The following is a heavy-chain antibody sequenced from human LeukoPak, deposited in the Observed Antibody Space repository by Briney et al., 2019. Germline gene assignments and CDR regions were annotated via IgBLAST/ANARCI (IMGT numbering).Heavy chain of an antibody. CDR3: ARDEVGGYYFE. J-gene: IGHJ4*02. CDR2: INEDGSQK. Sequence: GGSLRLSCEASGFRFSYFWMSWVRQAPGKVLEWVANINEDGSQKYYVDSVKGRFTISRDNTKKLVFLQMDSLRVEDTAVYYCARDEVGGYYFEWGQGNLVNVSS. D-gene: IGHD3-3*01. V-gene: IGHV3-7*01. CDR1: GFRFSYFW.